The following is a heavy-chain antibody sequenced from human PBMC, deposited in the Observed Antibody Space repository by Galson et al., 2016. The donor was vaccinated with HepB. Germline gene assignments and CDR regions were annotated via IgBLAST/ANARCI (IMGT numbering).Heavy chain of an antibody. CDR1: GFTFSSYA. CDR2: MSYDGSNE. J-gene: IGHJ4*02. D-gene: IGHD6-19*01. CDR3: ARDSAATGWYEVYFDH. Sequence: SLRLSCAASGFTFSSYAMHWVRQAPGKGLEWVAVMSYDGSNEYYADSVKGRFNISRDNSKNRLYLQMNTLRAEDTAVYYCARDSAATGWYEVYFDHWGQGSLVTVSS. V-gene: IGHV3-30*04.